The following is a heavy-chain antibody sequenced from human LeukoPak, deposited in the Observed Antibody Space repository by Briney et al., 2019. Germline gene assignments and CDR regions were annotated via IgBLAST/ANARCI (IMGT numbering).Heavy chain of an antibody. CDR2: IYYSGST. D-gene: IGHD5-18*01. Sequence: SETLSLTCTVSGGSISSSSYYWGWIRQPPGKGLEWIGSIYYSGSTYYNPSLKSRVTISVDTSKNQFSLKLSSVTAADTAVYYCARDLRGYSYGPRYYFDYWGQGTLVTVSS. V-gene: IGHV4-39*07. CDR3: ARDLRGYSYGPRYYFDY. CDR1: GGSISSSSYY. J-gene: IGHJ4*02.